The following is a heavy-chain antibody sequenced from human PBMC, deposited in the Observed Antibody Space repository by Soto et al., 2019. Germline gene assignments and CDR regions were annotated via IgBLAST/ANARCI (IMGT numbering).Heavy chain of an antibody. J-gene: IGHJ4*02. D-gene: IGHD3-10*01. V-gene: IGHV1-3*01. CDR3: ARDFITMVRDGDY. CDR1: GYTFTSYA. CDR2: INAGNGNT. Sequence: QVQLVQSGAEVKKPGASVKVSCKASGYTFTSYAMHWVRQAPGQRLEWMGWINAGNGNTKYSQKFQGRVTITRDTSASTAYMELSSLRSEDTAVYYCARDFITMVRDGDYWGQGTLVTVSS.